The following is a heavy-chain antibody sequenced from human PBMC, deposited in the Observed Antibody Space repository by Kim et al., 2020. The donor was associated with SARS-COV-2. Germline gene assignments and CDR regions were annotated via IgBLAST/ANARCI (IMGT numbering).Heavy chain of an antibody. Sequence: GGSLRLSCAASGFTFSNAWMSWVRQAPGKGLEWVGRIKSKTDGGTTDYAAPVKGRFTISRDDSKNTLYLQMNSLKTEDTAVYYCTTDPYYYDSSGYYYGKAFYYYYYYMDVWGKGTTVTVSS. CDR2: IKSKTDGGTT. CDR1: GFTFSNAW. CDR3: TTDPYYYDSSGYYYGKAFYYYYYYMDV. D-gene: IGHD3-22*01. V-gene: IGHV3-15*01. J-gene: IGHJ6*03.